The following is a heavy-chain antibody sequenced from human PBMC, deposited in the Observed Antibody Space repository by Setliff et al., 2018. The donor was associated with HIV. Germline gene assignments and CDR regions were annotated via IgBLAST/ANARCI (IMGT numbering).Heavy chain of an antibody. Sequence: GESLKISCRASGYAFDNYWIGWVRQMPGRGLEWMGIIYPGDSDTRYSPSFQGQVTISADKSISTAYLQWSSLKASDTAMYYCARQGDYHILTGYYSGPRGAFDIWGQGTMVT. CDR3: ARQGDYHILTGYYSGPRGAFDI. CDR2: IYPGDSDT. J-gene: IGHJ3*02. CDR1: GYAFDNYW. D-gene: IGHD3-9*01. V-gene: IGHV5-51*01.